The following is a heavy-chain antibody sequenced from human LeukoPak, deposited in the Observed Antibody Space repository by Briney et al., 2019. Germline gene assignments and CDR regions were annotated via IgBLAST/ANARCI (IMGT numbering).Heavy chain of an antibody. D-gene: IGHD4-23*01. J-gene: IGHJ3*02. CDR1: GGSISSYY. Sequence: PSETLSLTCTVSGGSISSYYWSWIRQPPGKGLEWIGYIYYSGSTNYSPSLKSRVTISVDTSKNQFSLKLSSVTAADTAVYYCARIYGGNSEDAFDIWGQGTMVTVSS. CDR3: ARIYGGNSEDAFDI. CDR2: IYYSGST. V-gene: IGHV4-59*01.